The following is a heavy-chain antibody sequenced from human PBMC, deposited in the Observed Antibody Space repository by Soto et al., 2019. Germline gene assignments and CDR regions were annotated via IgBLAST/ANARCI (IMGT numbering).Heavy chain of an antibody. D-gene: IGHD2-15*01. J-gene: IGHJ4*02. Sequence: QVQLVQSGAEVKKPGASVKVSCKASGYTFTSYAMHWVRQAPGQRLEWMGWINAGNGNTKYSQKFQGRVTITRDTSASTAYMELSSLRSEDTAVYYCARSYCSGGSCYSALAYWGQGTLVTVSS. CDR1: GYTFTSYA. V-gene: IGHV1-3*01. CDR3: ARSYCSGGSCYSALAY. CDR2: INAGNGNT.